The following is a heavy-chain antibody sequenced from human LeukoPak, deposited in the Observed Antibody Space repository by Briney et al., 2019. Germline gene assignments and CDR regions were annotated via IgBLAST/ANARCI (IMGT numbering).Heavy chain of an antibody. J-gene: IGHJ4*02. CDR1: GFTFSNYN. CDR3: AKDRSSSWALDY. CDR2: MPYDGSNK. Sequence: GGSLRLSCAASGFTFSNYNMHWVRQAPGKGLEWVAVMPYDGSNKYYVDSVKGRFTISRDNSKNTLYLQMNSLRAEDTAVYYCAKDRSSSWALDYWGQGTLVTDSS. V-gene: IGHV3-30*18. D-gene: IGHD6-13*01.